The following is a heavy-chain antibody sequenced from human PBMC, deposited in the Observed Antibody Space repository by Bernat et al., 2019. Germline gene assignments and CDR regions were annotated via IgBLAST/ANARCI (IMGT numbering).Heavy chain of an antibody. D-gene: IGHD5-18*01. Sequence: QVQLVQSGAEVKKPGASVKVSCKASGYTFTGYYMHWVRQAPGQGLEWMGWINPNSGGTNYAQKFKGWVTMTRDTSISTAYMELSRLRSDDTAVYYCARGDVDTAMVSFYYYYGMDVWGQGTTVTVSS. V-gene: IGHV1-2*04. CDR2: INPNSGGT. J-gene: IGHJ6*02. CDR3: ARGDVDTAMVSFYYYYGMDV. CDR1: GYTFTGYY.